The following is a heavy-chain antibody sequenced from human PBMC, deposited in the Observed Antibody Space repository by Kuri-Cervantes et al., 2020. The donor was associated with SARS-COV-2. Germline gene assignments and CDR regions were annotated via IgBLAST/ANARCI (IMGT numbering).Heavy chain of an antibody. CDR3: ARGMVRGVIQYYYYGMDV. D-gene: IGHD3-10*01. CDR1: GYTFSGGYY. Sequence: ASAKVFCNASGYTFSGGYYMYWVRQSPGQGLEWMGWINPNSGGTNYAKKFQGWVTMTRDTSISTAYMELSRLRSDDTAVYYCARGMVRGVIQYYYYGMDVWCHGTTVTVSS. J-gene: IGHJ6*02. V-gene: IGHV1-2*04. CDR2: INPNSGGT.